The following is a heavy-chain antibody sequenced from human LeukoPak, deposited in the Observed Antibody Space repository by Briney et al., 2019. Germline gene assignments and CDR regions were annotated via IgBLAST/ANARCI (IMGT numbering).Heavy chain of an antibody. CDR1: GLTVSSYS. CDR3: ARARASGRSGFDY. V-gene: IGHV3-48*02. D-gene: IGHD2-15*01. J-gene: IGHJ4*02. CDR2: ISSSSSTI. Sequence: GGSLRLSCTASGLTVSSYSMNWVRQAPGKGLEWVSYISSSSSTIYYADSVKGRFTISRDNAKNSLYLQMNSLRDEDTAVYYCARARASGRSGFDYWGQGTLVTVSS.